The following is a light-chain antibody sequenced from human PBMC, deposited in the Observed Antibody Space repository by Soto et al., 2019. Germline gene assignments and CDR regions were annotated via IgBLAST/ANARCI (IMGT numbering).Light chain of an antibody. J-gene: IGKJ2*01. CDR1: QSVSSN. CDR2: GAS. Sequence: EIVMTQSPATLSVSPGERATLSCRASQSVSSNLAWYQQKPGQAPRLLIYGASTRATGIPARFSGSGSGTEFNLTIRRLQSEDFAVYYCQQYNNWYTFGQGTKLEIK. V-gene: IGKV3-15*01. CDR3: QQYNNWYT.